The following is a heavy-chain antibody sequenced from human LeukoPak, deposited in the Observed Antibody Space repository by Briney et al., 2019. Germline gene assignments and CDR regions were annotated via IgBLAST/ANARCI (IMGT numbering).Heavy chain of an antibody. J-gene: IGHJ4*02. CDR1: GFTVSRNY. Sequence: GGSLRLSCAASGFTVSRNYMSWVRQAPGKGLEWVSIIYSDGSTKYTDSVKGRFTISRDNSKNMLYLQMNSLRGEDTAMYYCARTGDYHDTSGYLADWGQGTLVTVSS. CDR2: IYSDGST. CDR3: ARTGDYHDTSGYLAD. D-gene: IGHD3-22*01. V-gene: IGHV3-53*01.